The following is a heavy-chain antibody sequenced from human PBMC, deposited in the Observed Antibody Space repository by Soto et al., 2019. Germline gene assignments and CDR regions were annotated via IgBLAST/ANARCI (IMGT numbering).Heavy chain of an antibody. D-gene: IGHD6-19*01. CDR1: GFTFSSYG. CDR3: AKDSGSGWYYFDS. J-gene: IGHJ4*02. V-gene: IGHV3-30*18. CDR2: ISYDGSIK. Sequence: QVQLVESGGGVVQPGRSLRLSCAASGFTFSSYGMHWVRQAPGKGLEWVAVISYDGSIKYYADSVKGRFTISRDNSKNTLYLQMNSLRAEDTAVYYCAKDSGSGWYYFDSWGQGTLVTVSS.